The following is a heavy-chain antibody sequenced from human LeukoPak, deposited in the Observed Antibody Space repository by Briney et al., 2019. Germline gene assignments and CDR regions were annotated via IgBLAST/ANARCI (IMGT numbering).Heavy chain of an antibody. Sequence: GGSLRLSCAASGFTFGSYWMHWVRQAPGKGLVWVSRISSDGSSTNYADSVKGRFTISRDNAKNSLYLQMNSLRAEDTAVYYCARADYHDSRGYLDYWGQGTLVTVSS. J-gene: IGHJ4*02. CDR3: ARADYHDSRGYLDY. CDR1: GFTFGSYW. V-gene: IGHV3-74*01. D-gene: IGHD3-22*01. CDR2: ISSDGSST.